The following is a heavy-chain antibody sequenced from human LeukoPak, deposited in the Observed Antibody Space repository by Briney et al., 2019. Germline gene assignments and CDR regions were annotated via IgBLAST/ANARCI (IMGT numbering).Heavy chain of an antibody. CDR3: ARDGPYGDYYYYYYMDV. Sequence: GGSLRLSCAASGFTFSSYSMNWVRQAPGKGLEWVSLIYSGGSTYYADSVKGRFTISRDNSKNTLYLQMNGLRAEDTAVYYCARDGPYGDYYYYYYMDVWGKGTTVTVSS. J-gene: IGHJ6*03. V-gene: IGHV3-66*01. CDR1: GFTFSSYS. D-gene: IGHD4-17*01. CDR2: IYSGGST.